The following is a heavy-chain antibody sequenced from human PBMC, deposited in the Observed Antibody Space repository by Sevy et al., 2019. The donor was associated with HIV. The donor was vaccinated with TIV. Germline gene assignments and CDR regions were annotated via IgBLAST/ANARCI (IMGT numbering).Heavy chain of an antibody. CDR2: IKSKTEGASR. J-gene: IGHJ4*02. Sequence: GGSLRLSCAASGFTVSRNYMSWVRQAPGKGLEWVGRIKSKTEGASRDFAAPVKGRLLISRDDSKNTVYLQMNSLKTEDTAVYYCTAGVGASDFDYWGQGTLVTVSS. CDR3: TAGVGASDFDY. D-gene: IGHD1-26*01. CDR1: GFTVSRNY. V-gene: IGHV3-15*01.